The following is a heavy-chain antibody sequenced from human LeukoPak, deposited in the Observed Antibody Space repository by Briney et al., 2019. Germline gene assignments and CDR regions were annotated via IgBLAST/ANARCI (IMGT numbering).Heavy chain of an antibody. Sequence: SETLSLTCAVYGGSFSGYYWSWIRQPPGKGLEWIGEINHSGSTNYNPSLKSRVTIPVDTSKNQFSLKLSSVTAADTAVYYCARDGWYSSGWQFDYWGQGTLVTVSS. CDR2: INHSGST. CDR3: ARDGWYSSGWQFDY. D-gene: IGHD6-19*01. J-gene: IGHJ4*02. V-gene: IGHV4-34*01. CDR1: GGSFSGYY.